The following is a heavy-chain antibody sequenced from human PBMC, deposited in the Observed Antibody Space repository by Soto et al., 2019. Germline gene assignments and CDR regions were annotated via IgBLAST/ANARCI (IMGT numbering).Heavy chain of an antibody. Sequence: GGSLRLSCAASGFTFSSYGMHWVRQAPGKGLEWVAVISYDGSNKYYADSVKGRFTISRDNSKNTLYLQMNSLRAEDTAVYYCAKINDDYSNPGIYGMDVWGQGTTVTVSS. CDR2: ISYDGSNK. CDR3: AKINDDYSNPGIYGMDV. V-gene: IGHV3-30*18. J-gene: IGHJ6*02. D-gene: IGHD4-4*01. CDR1: GFTFSSYG.